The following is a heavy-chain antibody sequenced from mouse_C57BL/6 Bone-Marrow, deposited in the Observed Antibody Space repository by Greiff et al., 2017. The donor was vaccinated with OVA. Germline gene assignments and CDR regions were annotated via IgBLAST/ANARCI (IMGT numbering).Heavy chain of an antibody. D-gene: IGHD1-1*01. V-gene: IGHV1-18*01. Sequence: VQLQQSGPELVKPGASVKIPCKASGYTFTDYNMDWVKQSHGKSLEWIGDINPNNGGTIYNQKFKGKATLTVDKSSSTAYMELRSLTSEDTAVYYCARHGSSTGGWFAYWGQGTLVTVSA. CDR1: GYTFTDYN. J-gene: IGHJ3*01. CDR2: INPNNGGT. CDR3: ARHGSSTGGWFAY.